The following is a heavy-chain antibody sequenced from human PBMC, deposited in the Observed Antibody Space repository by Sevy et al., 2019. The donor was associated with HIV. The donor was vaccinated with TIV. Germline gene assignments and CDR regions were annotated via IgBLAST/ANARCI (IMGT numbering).Heavy chain of an antibody. CDR3: ARDRCSSTSCYYYYYGMDV. D-gene: IGHD2-2*01. V-gene: IGHV3-30*04. CDR2: ISYDGSNK. J-gene: IGHJ6*02. Sequence: GESLKISCAASGFTFSSYAMHWVRQAPGKGLEWVAVISYDGSNKYYADSVKGRFTISRDNSKNTLYLQMNSLRAEDTAVYYCARDRCSSTSCYYYYYGMDVWGQGTTVTVSS. CDR1: GFTFSSYA.